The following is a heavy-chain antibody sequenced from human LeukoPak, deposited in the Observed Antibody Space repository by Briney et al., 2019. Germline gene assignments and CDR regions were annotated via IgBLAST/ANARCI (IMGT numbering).Heavy chain of an antibody. CDR2: MNPNSGNT. Sequence: GASVKVSCKASGYTFTSYDISWVGQATGQGLEWMGWMNPNSGNTGYAQKFQGRVTMTRNTSISTAYMELSSLRSEDTAVYYCARGQGRNTAMAPHWGQGTLVTVSS. CDR3: ARGQGRNTAMAPH. V-gene: IGHV1-8*01. J-gene: IGHJ4*02. D-gene: IGHD5-18*01. CDR1: GYTFTSYD.